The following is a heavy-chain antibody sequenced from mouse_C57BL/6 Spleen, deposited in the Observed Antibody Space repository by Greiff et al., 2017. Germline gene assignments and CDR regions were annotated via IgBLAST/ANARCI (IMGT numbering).Heavy chain of an antibody. D-gene: IGHD1-1*01. V-gene: IGHV1-5*01. Sequence: EVQLQQSGTVLARPGASVMMTCKTSGYTFTSYWMHWVKQRPGQVLEWIGAIYPGNSDTSYNQKFKGKAKLTAVTSASTAYMELSSLTNEDSAVYYCTRNYGSSYDFDYWGQGTTLTVSS. J-gene: IGHJ2*01. CDR2: IYPGNSDT. CDR1: GYTFTSYW. CDR3: TRNYGSSYDFDY.